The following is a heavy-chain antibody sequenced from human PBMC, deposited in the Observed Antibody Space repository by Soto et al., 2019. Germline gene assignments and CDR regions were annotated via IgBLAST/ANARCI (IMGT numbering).Heavy chain of an antibody. V-gene: IGHV3-33*01. CDR1: GFTFSSYG. CDR3: AGGGYSGYDYLFAY. Sequence: QVQLVESGGGVVQPGRSLRLSCAASGFTFSSYGMHWVRQAPGKGLEWVAVIWYDGSNKYYADSVKGRFTISRDNSKNTLYLQMNSLRAEDTAVYYCAGGGYSGYDYLFAYWGQGTLVTVSS. J-gene: IGHJ4*02. CDR2: IWYDGSNK. D-gene: IGHD5-12*01.